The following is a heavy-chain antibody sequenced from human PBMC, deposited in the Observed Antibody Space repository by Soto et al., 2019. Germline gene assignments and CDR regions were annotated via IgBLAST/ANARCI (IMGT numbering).Heavy chain of an antibody. V-gene: IGHV1-2*04. J-gene: IGHJ5*01. CDR2: INPTSGGT. D-gene: IGHD4-17*01. Sequence: QVQLVQSGAEVKKPGASVKVSCKTSGYTFAAYYIHWIRQAPGQGLEWMGWINPTSGGTVYAQNLQDWVMMTRHTSIITACMELRRLNSEDTAVYYGARAPDYCDYWGYFIDSWGPGTPVTGSS. CDR3: ARAPDYCDYWGYFIDS. CDR1: GYTFAAYY.